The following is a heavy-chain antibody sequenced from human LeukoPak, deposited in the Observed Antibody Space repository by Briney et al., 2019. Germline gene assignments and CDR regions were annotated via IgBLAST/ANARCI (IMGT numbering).Heavy chain of an antibody. CDR2: IKQDGSEK. V-gene: IGHV3-7*01. CDR3: ARDPIYCYGSGYNDY. D-gene: IGHD3-10*01. J-gene: IGHJ4*02. Sequence: GGSLRLSCAASGFTFSSYWMSWVRQAPGKGLEWVANIKQDGSEKYYVDSVKGRFTISRDNAKNSLYLQMNSLRAEDTAVYYCARDPIYCYGSGYNDYWGQGTLVTVSS. CDR1: GFTFSSYW.